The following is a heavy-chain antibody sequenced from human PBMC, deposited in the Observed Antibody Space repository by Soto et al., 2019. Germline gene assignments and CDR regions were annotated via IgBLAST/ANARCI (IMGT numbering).Heavy chain of an antibody. CDR2: TGATGRTT. V-gene: IGHV3-23*01. D-gene: IGHD1-20*01. J-gene: IGHJ4*02. CDR1: GFTFNIYA. Sequence: GGSLRLSCAASGFTFNIYAMTWVRQAPGKGLEWVSTTGATGRTTYYSDAVKGRFTVSRDNSKNTLDLQMSNLRAEDTAVYYCATGHNTSRTFHYWGQGTLVTVSS. CDR3: ATGHNTSRTFHY.